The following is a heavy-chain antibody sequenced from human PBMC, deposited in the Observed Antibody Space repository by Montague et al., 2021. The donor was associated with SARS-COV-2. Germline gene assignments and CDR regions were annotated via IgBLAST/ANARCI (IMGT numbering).Heavy chain of an antibody. D-gene: IGHD3-9*01. CDR2: IDWDDNK. J-gene: IGHJ4*02. CDR1: GFSLSTSGMC. CDR3: ARSLYDILTGYYHPFHY. V-gene: IGHV2-70*20. Sequence: PALVKPTQTLTLTCTFSGFSLSTSGMCVSWVRQPPGKALEWLALIDWDDNKFYSTSLKTRLTISKDTSTNQVVLTMTNVDPVDTATYYCARSLYDILTGYYHPFHYWGQGTLVTVSS.